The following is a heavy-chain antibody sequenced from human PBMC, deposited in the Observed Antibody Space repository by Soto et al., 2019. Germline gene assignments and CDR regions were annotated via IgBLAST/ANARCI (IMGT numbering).Heavy chain of an antibody. CDR1: GGSISSGDYY. CDR2: IYYSGST. V-gene: IGHV4-30-4*01. J-gene: IGHJ5*02. CDR3: ARDKINRKVVRGARGPNWFDP. D-gene: IGHD3-10*01. Sequence: SETLSLTCTVSGGSISSGDYYWSWIRQPPGKGLEWIGYIYYSGSTYYNPSLKSRVTISVDTSKNQFSLKLSSVTAADTAVYYCARDKINRKVVRGARGPNWFDPWGQGTLVTVSS.